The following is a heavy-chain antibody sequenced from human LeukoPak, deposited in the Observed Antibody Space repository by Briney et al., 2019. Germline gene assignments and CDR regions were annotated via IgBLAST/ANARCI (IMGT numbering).Heavy chain of an antibody. CDR3: AGSYNWNYGPAYAFDI. Sequence: HPGGSLRLSCVASGFTFSSSWMTWVRQAPGKGLEWVSGISISGGSTYYADSVKGRFTISRDNSKNTLYLQMNSLRAEDTAVYYCAGSYNWNYGPAYAFDIWGQGTMVTVSS. V-gene: IGHV3-23*01. J-gene: IGHJ3*02. D-gene: IGHD1-7*01. CDR1: GFTFSSSW. CDR2: ISISGGST.